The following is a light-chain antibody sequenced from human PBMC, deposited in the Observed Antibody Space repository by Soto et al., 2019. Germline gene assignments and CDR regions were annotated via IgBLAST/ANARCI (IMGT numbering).Light chain of an antibody. V-gene: IGLV2-14*01. J-gene: IGLJ1*01. CDR2: EVS. Sequence: QSVLTQPRSVSGSPGQSVTISCTGTSSDVGGYNYVSWYQQNPGKAPKLMIYEVSNRPSGVSNRFSGSKSGNTASLTISGLQAEDEADYYCISYSGSSSSYVFGTGTKV. CDR1: SSDVGGYNY. CDR3: ISYSGSSSSYV.